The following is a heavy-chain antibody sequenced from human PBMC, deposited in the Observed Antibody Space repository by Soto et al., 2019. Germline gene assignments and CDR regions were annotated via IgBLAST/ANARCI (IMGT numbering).Heavy chain of an antibody. CDR2: TYYRSQWYN. D-gene: IGHD6-19*01. CDR3: ARTVARDYYYKGVDV. J-gene: IGHJ6*02. CDR1: GDSVSSNSAA. Sequence: TLSLTCVISGDSVSSNSAAWNWIRQSPSRGLEWLGRTYYRSQWYNDYAVSVKGRIITNPDTSKNQFSLQLSSVTPEDTAVYYCARTVARDYYYKGVDVWGQGTTVTVSS. V-gene: IGHV6-1*01.